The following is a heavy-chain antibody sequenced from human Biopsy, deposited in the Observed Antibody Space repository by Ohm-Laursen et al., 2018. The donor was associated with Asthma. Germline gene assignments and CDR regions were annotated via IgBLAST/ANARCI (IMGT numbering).Heavy chain of an antibody. Sequence: SLRLSCAASGFTDSRDHMFWVRQAPGKGLEWVSVIYSGGTSDTADSVRGRFTISRDFYKNTLYLQMDSLRAEDTAVYYCARGDSSGWSHYYFDYWGQGTLVTASS. CDR2: IYSGGTS. V-gene: IGHV3-53*01. CDR3: ARGDSSGWSHYYFDY. D-gene: IGHD6-19*01. J-gene: IGHJ4*02. CDR1: GFTDSRDH.